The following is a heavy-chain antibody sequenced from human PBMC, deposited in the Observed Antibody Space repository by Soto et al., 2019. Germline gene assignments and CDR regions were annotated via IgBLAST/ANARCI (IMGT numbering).Heavy chain of an antibody. CDR1: GFTFDDYA. CDR2: ISWNSGSI. D-gene: IGHD3-3*01. Sequence: GGSLRLSCAASGFTFDDYAMHWVRQAPGKGLEWVSGISWNSGSIGYADSVKGRFTISRDNAKNSLYLQMNSLRAEDTALYYCAKFGVVLDVWGKGTTVTVSS. CDR3: AKFGVVLDV. V-gene: IGHV3-9*01. J-gene: IGHJ6*04.